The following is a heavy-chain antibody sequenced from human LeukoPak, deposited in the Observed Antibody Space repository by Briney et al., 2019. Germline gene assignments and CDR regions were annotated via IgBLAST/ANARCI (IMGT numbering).Heavy chain of an antibody. CDR2: ISFDGSNK. CDR1: GFTFSSFG. V-gene: IGHV3-30*18. J-gene: IGHJ4*02. D-gene: IGHD3-9*01. CDR3: ANALPESLRYFDY. Sequence: PGRSLRVSCAASGFTFSSFGMHWVRQAPGKGLEWVAVISFDGSNKSYADSVKGRFTISRDNSKNTLYLQMNSLRAEDTAVYYCANALPESLRYFDYLGQGTLVTVSS.